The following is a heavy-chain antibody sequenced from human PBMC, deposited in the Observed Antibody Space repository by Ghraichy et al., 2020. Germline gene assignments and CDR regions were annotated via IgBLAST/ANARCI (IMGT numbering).Heavy chain of an antibody. Sequence: ASVKVSCKASGYTFTSYGISWVRQAPGQGLEWMGWISAYNGNTNYAQKLQGRVTMTTDTSTSTAYMELRSLRSDDTAVYYCARVAAYCGGDCYFYWGQGTLLNVSS. J-gene: IGHJ4*02. D-gene: IGHD2-21*02. CDR2: ISAYNGNT. CDR1: GYTFTSYG. CDR3: ARVAAYCGGDCYFY. V-gene: IGHV1-18*04.